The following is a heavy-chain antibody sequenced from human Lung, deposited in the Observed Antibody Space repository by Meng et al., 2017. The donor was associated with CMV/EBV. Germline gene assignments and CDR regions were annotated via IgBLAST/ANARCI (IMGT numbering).Heavy chain of an antibody. D-gene: IGHD6-19*01. CDR3: ARVGQWLPIDY. V-gene: IGHV4-4*02. CDR1: RGSSSSSNG. J-gene: IGHJ4*02. CDR2: IYHSGST. Sequence: QVGVQESGPGLVRPSGTLPRPCVVSRGSSSSSNGWSWVRQPPGKGLEWIGEIYHSGSTNYNPSLKSRVTISVDKSKNQFSLNLSSVTAADTAVYYCARVGQWLPIDYWGQGTLVTVSS.